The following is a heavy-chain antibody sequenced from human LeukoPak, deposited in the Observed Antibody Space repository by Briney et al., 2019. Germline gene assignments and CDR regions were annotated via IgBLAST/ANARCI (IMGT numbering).Heavy chain of an antibody. D-gene: IGHD3-22*01. CDR1: GGTFSSYA. CDR3: AREAYYDSSGSYYFDY. CDR2: IIPIFGTA. J-gene: IGHJ4*02. Sequence: SVKVSCKASGGTFSSYAISWVRQAPGQGLEWMGGIIPIFGTANYAQKFQGRFTITTDESTSTAYMELSSLRSEDTAVYYCAREAYYDSSGSYYFDYWGQGTLVTVSS. V-gene: IGHV1-69*05.